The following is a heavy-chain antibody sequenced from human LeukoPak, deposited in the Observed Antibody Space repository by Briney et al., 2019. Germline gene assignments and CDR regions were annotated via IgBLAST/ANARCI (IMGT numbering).Heavy chain of an antibody. Sequence: GRSLRLSCAASGFTFSSCGMHWVRQAPGKGLEWVAVIWYDGSNKYYADSVKGRFTISRDNSKNTLYLQMNSLRAEDTAVYYCASPPGDWNAVGAFDIWGQGTMVTVSS. V-gene: IGHV3-33*01. CDR3: ASPPGDWNAVGAFDI. D-gene: IGHD1-1*01. CDR2: IWYDGSNK. J-gene: IGHJ3*02. CDR1: GFTFSSCG.